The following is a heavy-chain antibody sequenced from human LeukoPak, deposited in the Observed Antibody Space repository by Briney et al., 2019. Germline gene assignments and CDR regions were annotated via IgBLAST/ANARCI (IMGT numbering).Heavy chain of an antibody. CDR1: GFTFNSHW. CDR3: ARGGQGAVDY. D-gene: IGHD3-16*01. Sequence: PGGSLRLSCAASGFTFNSHWMHWVRQAPGKGLVWVSFINNDGGVTSYADSVKGRFTTSRDNAKNTLYLQINSLGAEDTAMYYCARGGQGAVDYWGPGTLVTVSS. J-gene: IGHJ4*02. CDR2: INNDGGVT. V-gene: IGHV3-74*01.